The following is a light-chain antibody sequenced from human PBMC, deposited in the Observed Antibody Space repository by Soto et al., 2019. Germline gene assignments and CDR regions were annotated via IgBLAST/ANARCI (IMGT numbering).Light chain of an antibody. CDR1: SSDVGGYNY. CDR2: DVS. J-gene: IGLJ2*01. V-gene: IGLV2-14*01. Sequence: QSALTQPASVSGSPGQSITISCTGSSSDVGGYNYVSWYQQHPGKAPKLMIYDVSKRPSGVSARFSGSKSGNTASLTISGLQAEDEADYYCSSYTPSNTLEVFGGGTKVTVL. CDR3: SSYTPSNTLEV.